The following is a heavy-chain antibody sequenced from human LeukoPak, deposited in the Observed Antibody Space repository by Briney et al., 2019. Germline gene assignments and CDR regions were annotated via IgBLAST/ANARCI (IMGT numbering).Heavy chain of an antibody. V-gene: IGHV3-23*01. CDR1: GFTFSNYA. Sequence: GGSLRLSRTASGFTFSNYAMSWVRQAPGKGLKWVSSISDSGDTPYYADSVKGLFTISRDNSKNTLYLQMSSLRAEDTAVYYCVQLLDDNPIRWYFGLWGRGTLVTVSS. CDR2: ISDSGDTP. J-gene: IGHJ2*01. D-gene: IGHD1-14*01. CDR3: VQLLDDNPIRWYFGL.